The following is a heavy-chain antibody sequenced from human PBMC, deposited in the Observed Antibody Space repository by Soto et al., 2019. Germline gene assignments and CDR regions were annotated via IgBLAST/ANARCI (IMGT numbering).Heavy chain of an antibody. CDR2: INTHNGNT. CDR1: GYTFTSYG. J-gene: IGHJ5*02. Sequence: ASVKVSCKASGYTFTSYGISWVRQAPGQGLEWMGWINTHNGNTNYAQKLQGRVTMTTDTSTSTAYMELKSLSSDDTAVYYCARNREIVVGRGNCFDPWGQGTLVTVSS. D-gene: IGHD2-15*01. V-gene: IGHV1-18*01. CDR3: ARNREIVVGRGNCFDP.